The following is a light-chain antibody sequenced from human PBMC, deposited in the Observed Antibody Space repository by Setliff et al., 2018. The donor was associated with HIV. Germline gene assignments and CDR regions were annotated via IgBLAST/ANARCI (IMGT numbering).Light chain of an antibody. J-gene: IGLJ1*01. CDR1: SDDVGASNY. V-gene: IGLV2-14*01. CDR2: EVK. CDR3: NSYTGSSTGYV. Sequence: QSALTQPASMSGSPGQSITISCTGTSDDVGASNYVSWYQQHPGKAPKLIIYEVKVRPSGVSSRFSGSKSGNTASLTISGLQAEDEADYYCNSYTGSSTGYVFGTGTKVTVL.